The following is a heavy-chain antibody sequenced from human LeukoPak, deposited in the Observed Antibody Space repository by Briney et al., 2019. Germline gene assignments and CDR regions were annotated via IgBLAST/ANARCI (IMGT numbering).Heavy chain of an antibody. Sequence: GGSLRLSCAASGFTFSSYGMHWVRQAPGKGLEWVAVISYDGGNKYYADSVKGRFTISRDNSKNTLYLQMNSLRAEDTAVYYCARGRGVLVPVDYWGQGTLVTVSS. V-gene: IGHV3-30*03. J-gene: IGHJ4*02. CDR3: ARGRGVLVPVDY. D-gene: IGHD6-13*01. CDR2: ISYDGGNK. CDR1: GFTFSSYG.